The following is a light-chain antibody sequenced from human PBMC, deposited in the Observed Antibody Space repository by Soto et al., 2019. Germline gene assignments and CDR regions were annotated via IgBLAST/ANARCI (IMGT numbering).Light chain of an antibody. CDR2: RNA. CDR1: SSNVGSNT. J-gene: IGLJ1*01. CDR3: ATWDDSLNIYV. Sequence: QSFLPQPPSAYGSPGQRITISCSGSSSNVGSNTVSWYQQVPGVAPKLLIYRNAQRPSGVPDRFSGSKSGTSASLVISGLQSGDEADYYCATWDDSLNIYVFGTGTKVTVL. V-gene: IGLV1-44*01.